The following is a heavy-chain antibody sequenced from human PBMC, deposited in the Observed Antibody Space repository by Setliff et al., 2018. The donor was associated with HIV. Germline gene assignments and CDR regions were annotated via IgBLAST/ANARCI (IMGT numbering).Heavy chain of an antibody. V-gene: IGHV4-38-2*02. Sequence: PSETLSLTCTVFGDSISSDFYWGWIRQPPGKGLEWIASIYHSGNTYYMPSLQSRVTISVDMSKNQFSLKPNSVTAADTAVYYCARGEACGGGCHYAFELWGRGTMVTVSS. D-gene: IGHD2-21*02. J-gene: IGHJ3*01. CDR2: IYHSGNT. CDR1: GDSISSDFY. CDR3: ARGEACGGGCHYAFEL.